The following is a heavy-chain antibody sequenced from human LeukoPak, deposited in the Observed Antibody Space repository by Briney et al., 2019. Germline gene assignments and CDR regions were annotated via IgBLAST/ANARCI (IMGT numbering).Heavy chain of an antibody. Sequence: GSSVKVSCKAFGYTFTGYYIHWVRQAPGQGLEWMGWINPNSGDTNYAQKFQGRAIVTRDTSISTAYMEVSRLKSDDTAVYYCARDLHSGYQSGNAFDFWGQGTMVTVSS. J-gene: IGHJ3*01. D-gene: IGHD5-12*01. CDR1: GYTFTGYY. CDR3: ARDLHSGYQSGNAFDF. CDR2: INPNSGDT. V-gene: IGHV1-2*02.